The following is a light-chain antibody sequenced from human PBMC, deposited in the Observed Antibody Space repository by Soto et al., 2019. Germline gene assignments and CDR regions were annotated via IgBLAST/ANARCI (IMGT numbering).Light chain of an antibody. CDR3: AVWDDSLRGVV. V-gene: IGLV1-47*01. Sequence: QLVLTQPPSASGTPGQRVTISCSGSSSNIGNNFLSWYQHLPGTAPKLLIYRDSQWPSGVPDRFSGSKSGTSASLAISGLRSEDEGDYYCAVWDDSLRGVVFGGGTKVTVL. CDR2: RDS. J-gene: IGLJ2*01. CDR1: SSNIGNNF.